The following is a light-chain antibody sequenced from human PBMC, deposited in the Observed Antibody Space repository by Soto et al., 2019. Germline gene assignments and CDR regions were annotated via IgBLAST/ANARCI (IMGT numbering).Light chain of an antibody. J-gene: IGKJ4*01. CDR3: QQYIRWPLT. CDR1: QSISNW. CDR2: DAS. V-gene: IGKV1-5*01. Sequence: DIQMTQSPSTLSASVGDRVTITCRASQSISNWLAWYQHKPGRAPKLLIYDASTLVSGVPSRFRGSGSGTEFTLTISSLQSEDFAVYYCQQYIRWPLTFGGGTKVDIK.